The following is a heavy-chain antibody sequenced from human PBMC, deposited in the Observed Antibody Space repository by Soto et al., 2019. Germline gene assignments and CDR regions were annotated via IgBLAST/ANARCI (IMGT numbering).Heavy chain of an antibody. CDR1: GYTFTSYA. D-gene: IGHD3-10*01. CDR2: INAGNGNT. J-gene: IGHJ4*02. Sequence: QVQLVQSGAEVKKPGASVKVSCKASGYTFTSYAMHWVRQAPGQRLEWMGWINAGNGNTKSSQKFQGRVTITRDTSASTAYMELSSLRSEDTAVYYCARDFSWFGELIASDYWGQGTLVTVSS. CDR3: ARDFSWFGELIASDY. V-gene: IGHV1-3*01.